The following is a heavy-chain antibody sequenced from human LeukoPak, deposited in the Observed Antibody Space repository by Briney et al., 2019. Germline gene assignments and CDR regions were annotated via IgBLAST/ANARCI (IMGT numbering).Heavy chain of an antibody. V-gene: IGHV3-11*01. CDR3: ARDRVAAAGWGYDAFGI. Sequence: GGSLRLSCAASGFTFSDYYMSWIRQAPGKGLEWVSYISSSGSTIYYADSVKGRFTISRDNAKNSLYPQMNSLRAEDTAVYYCARDRVAAAGWGYDAFGIWGQGTMVTVSS. D-gene: IGHD6-13*01. CDR2: ISSSGSTI. J-gene: IGHJ3*02. CDR1: GFTFSDYY.